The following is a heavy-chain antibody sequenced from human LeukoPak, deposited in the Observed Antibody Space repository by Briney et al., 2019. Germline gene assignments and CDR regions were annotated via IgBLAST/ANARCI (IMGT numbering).Heavy chain of an antibody. CDR2: ITASGGNT. J-gene: IGHJ4*02. D-gene: IGHD5-18*01. CDR1: GFTFSSYA. V-gene: IGHV3-23*01. CDR3: AKGNGYSYGRYYFDY. Sequence: GGSLRPSCAASGFTFSSYAMGWVRQAPGKGLEWVSAITASGGNTYYADSVKGRFTISRDNSKNTLYLQVNSLRAEDTAVYYCAKGNGYSYGRYYFDYWGQGTLVTVSS.